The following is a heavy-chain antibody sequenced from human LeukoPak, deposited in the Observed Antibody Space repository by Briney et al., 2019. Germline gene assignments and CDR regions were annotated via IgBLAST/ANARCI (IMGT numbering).Heavy chain of an antibody. CDR3: ARRRYYDSSGYLE. CDR2: INHSGST. J-gene: IGHJ1*01. CDR1: GGSFSGYY. D-gene: IGHD3-22*01. V-gene: IGHV4-34*01. Sequence: KPSETLSLTCAVYGGSFSGYYWSWIRQPPGKGLEWIGEINHSGSTNYNPSLKSRVTISVDTSKNQFPLTLSSVTAADTALYFCARRRYYDSSGYLEWGQGTLVTVSS.